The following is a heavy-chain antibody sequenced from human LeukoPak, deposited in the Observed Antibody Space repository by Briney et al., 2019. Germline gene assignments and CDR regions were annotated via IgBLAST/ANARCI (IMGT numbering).Heavy chain of an antibody. D-gene: IGHD4/OR15-4a*01. Sequence: SETLSLTCNVSGASISSIFYYWGWIRQPPGKGLEWIGNIFHDGSSYLNPSLKSRVTISVDRSKNLFSLKLTSVTAADTSVYYCARHVLSNRSFDSWGQGALVTVSS. CDR2: IFHDGSS. CDR3: ARHVLSNRSFDS. J-gene: IGHJ5*01. V-gene: IGHV4-39*01. CDR1: GASISSIFYY.